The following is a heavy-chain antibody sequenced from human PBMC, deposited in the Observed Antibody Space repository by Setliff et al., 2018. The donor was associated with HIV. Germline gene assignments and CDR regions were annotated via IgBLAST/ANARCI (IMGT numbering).Heavy chain of an antibody. J-gene: IGHJ3*02. D-gene: IGHD3-22*01. CDR2: ISTYNRNT. CDR3: ARDGESRGMYYYDSSGYHSDALDI. V-gene: IGHV1-18*01. CDR1: GYTFTSYG. Sequence: ASVKVSCLASGYTFTSYGISWVRQAPGQGLDWMEWISTYNRNTNYAQNLQGRVTMTTDTSTSPAYMELRSLRSDETAVYYCARDGESRGMYYYDSSGYHSDALDIWGQGTMVTV.